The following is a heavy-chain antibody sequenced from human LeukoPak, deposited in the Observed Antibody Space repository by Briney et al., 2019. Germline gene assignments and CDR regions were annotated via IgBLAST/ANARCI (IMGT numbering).Heavy chain of an antibody. CDR1: GYSISSGYY. D-gene: IGHD5-18*01. CDR3: ARGPKLYFSDY. J-gene: IGHJ4*02. Sequence: SETLSLTCAVSGYSISSGYYWGWIRQPPGKGLEWIGSIYHSGSTYYNPSLKSRVTISVDTSKNQLSLKLSSVTAADTAVYYCARGPKLYFSDYWGQGTLVTVSS. V-gene: IGHV4-38-2*01. CDR2: IYHSGST.